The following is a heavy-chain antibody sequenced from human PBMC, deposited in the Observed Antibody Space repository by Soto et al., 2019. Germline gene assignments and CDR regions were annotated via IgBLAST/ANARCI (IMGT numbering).Heavy chain of an antibody. V-gene: IGHV6-1*01. CDR3: ARIVGATADY. Sequence: SQTLSITCASCGDSVSSTRGAWNWIRQSPSRGLEWLGRTYYRSKWYNDYAISVKSRITINPDTSKNQFSLQLSSVTPEDTAVYYCARIVGATADYWGQGTLVTVSS. J-gene: IGHJ4*02. CDR2: TYYRSKWYN. D-gene: IGHD1-26*01. CDR1: GDSVSSTRGA.